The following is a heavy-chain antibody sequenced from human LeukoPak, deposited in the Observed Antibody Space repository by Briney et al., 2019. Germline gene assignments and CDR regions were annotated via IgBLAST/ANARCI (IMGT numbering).Heavy chain of an antibody. D-gene: IGHD3-3*01. Sequence: GGSLRLSCAASEFTFSSYNMYWVRQAPGKGLEWVAVISSDGSNKYYADSVKGRFTISRDNSKNNLYLQMNSLRTEDTAVYYCAKVAYVFWSGYSTPYYFDYWGQGTLVTVSS. J-gene: IGHJ4*02. CDR2: ISSDGSNK. V-gene: IGHV3-30-3*01. CDR3: AKVAYVFWSGYSTPYYFDY. CDR1: EFTFSSYN.